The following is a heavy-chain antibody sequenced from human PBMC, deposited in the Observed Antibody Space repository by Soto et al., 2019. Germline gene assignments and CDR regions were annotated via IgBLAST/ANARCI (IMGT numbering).Heavy chain of an antibody. CDR2: INSDGSTT. CDR1: GFTFNSYW. Sequence: GGSLRLSCAASGFTFNSYWLHWVRQVPGKGLVWVSRINSDGSTTTYADFVKGRFTISRDNAKDTLYLQMNSLRVEDTAVYYCVRDHLGGYSNSWSGLDAWGQGTLVSV. CDR3: VRDHLGGYSNSWSGLDA. V-gene: IGHV3-74*01. D-gene: IGHD6-13*01. J-gene: IGHJ5*02.